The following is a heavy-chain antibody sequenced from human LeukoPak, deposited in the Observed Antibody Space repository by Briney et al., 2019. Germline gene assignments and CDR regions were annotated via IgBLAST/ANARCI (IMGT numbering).Heavy chain of an antibody. CDR1: GFTFDDYA. V-gene: IGHV3-9*01. Sequence: GRSLRLSCAASGFTFDDYAMHWVRQAPGKGLEWVSGISWNSGSIGYADSVKGRFTISRDNAKNSLYLQMNSLRAEDTALYYCAKARTYGMDVWGQGTTVTVSS. CDR2: ISWNSGSI. J-gene: IGHJ6*02. CDR3: AKARTYGMDV.